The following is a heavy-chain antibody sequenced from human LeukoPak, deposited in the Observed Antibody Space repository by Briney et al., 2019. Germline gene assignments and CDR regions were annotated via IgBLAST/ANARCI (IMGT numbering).Heavy chain of an antibody. CDR2: INPNSGGT. V-gene: IGHV1-2*02. J-gene: IGHJ4*02. CDR1: GYTFTGYY. Sequence: ASVKVSCKASGYTFTGYYIHWVRQAPGQGLEWMGWINPNSGGTNYAQKFQGRVTMTRDTSASTVYMELSSLRSEDTAVYYCARDEGGTAVRYYFDYWGQGTLVTASS. D-gene: IGHD2-21*02. CDR3: ARDEGGTAVRYYFDY.